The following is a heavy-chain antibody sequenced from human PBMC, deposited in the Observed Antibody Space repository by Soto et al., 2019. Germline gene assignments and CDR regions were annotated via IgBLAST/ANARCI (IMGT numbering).Heavy chain of an antibody. V-gene: IGHV3-53*04. CDR1: GFTVSSNY. Sequence: GGSLRLSCAASGFTVSSNYMTWVRQAPGKGLEWVSVIYSDGSTYYADSVKGRFTISRHNSKNTLYLQMNSLRAEDTAVYYCARSEQRYTAYFQHWGQGTLVTVSS. J-gene: IGHJ1*01. CDR2: IYSDGST. D-gene: IGHD3-16*02. CDR3: ARSEQRYTAYFQH.